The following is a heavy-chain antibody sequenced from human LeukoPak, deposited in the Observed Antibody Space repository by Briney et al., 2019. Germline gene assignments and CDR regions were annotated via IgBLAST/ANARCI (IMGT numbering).Heavy chain of an antibody. Sequence: GASVKVSCKASGYTFTSYGISWVRQAPGQGLEWMGWISAYNGNTNYAQKLQGRVTMTTDTSTSTAYVELRSLRSDDTAVYYCARDKGVVVTAIPDYWGQGTLVTVSS. J-gene: IGHJ4*02. CDR3: ARDKGVVVTAIPDY. CDR1: GYTFTSYG. V-gene: IGHV1-18*01. CDR2: ISAYNGNT. D-gene: IGHD2-21*02.